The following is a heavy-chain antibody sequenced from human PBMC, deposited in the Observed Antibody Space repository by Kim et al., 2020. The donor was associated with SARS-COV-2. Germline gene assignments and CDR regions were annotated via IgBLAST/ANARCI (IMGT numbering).Heavy chain of an antibody. CDR3: GRCSYSRGERVFDY. J-gene: IGHJ4*02. V-gene: IGHV3-48*01. Sequence: DSVKGRLNISRDNAKNSVYLQMNSLRGEDTAVYYCGRCSYSRGERVFDYWGQGTLGTVSS. D-gene: IGHD6-13*01.